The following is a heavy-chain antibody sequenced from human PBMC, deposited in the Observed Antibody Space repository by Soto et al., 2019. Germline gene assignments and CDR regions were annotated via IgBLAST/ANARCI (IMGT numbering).Heavy chain of an antibody. V-gene: IGHV4-39*01. J-gene: IGHJ4*02. CDR2: IYYSGST. CDR1: AVSISSSKYF. D-gene: IGHD3-10*01. CDR3: ARFRLEEVLWFGESRDFDY. Sequence: SETLSLPCTLSAVSISSSKYFRVSIRQRPSKGLEWIRSIYYSGSTYYNPSLKSRVTISVDTSKTQFALKLSSVTAADTAVYYCARFRLEEVLWFGESRDFDYRGQGTRVTVS.